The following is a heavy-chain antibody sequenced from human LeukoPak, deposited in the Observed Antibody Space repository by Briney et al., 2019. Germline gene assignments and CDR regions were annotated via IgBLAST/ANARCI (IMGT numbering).Heavy chain of an antibody. CDR2: ISNSGST. CDR3: ARGGASSIPLDY. D-gene: IGHD1-26*01. V-gene: IGHV4-61*08. CDR1: GGSIGGDSY. J-gene: IGHJ4*02. Sequence: SETLSLTCTVSGGSIGGDSYWSWIRQPPGKGPEWIGHISNSGSTYYSPSLSSRVTISLDTSKNQFSLKLRSVTAADTAVYYCARGGASSIPLDYWGRGTLVTVSS.